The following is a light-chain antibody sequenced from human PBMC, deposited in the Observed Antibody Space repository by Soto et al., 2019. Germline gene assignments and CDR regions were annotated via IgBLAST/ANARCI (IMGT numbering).Light chain of an antibody. Sequence: DIPMTQSPSSLSASVGDRVTITCRASQTIIRYLNWYQQKPGRAPNLLIYAASNLQSGVPSRFSVSASGTEFTLTISSLQPEDFATYYCQQSYSTLFSSGPGTKVEIK. CDR1: QTIIRY. V-gene: IGKV1-39*01. CDR2: AAS. CDR3: QQSYSTLFS. J-gene: IGKJ3*01.